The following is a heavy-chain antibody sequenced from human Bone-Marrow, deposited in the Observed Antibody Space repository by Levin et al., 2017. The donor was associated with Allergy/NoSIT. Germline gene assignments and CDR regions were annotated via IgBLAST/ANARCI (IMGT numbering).Heavy chain of an antibody. CDR3: AREHRDYYDRSDFYYAIDY. CDR2: FSSSTNNI. D-gene: IGHD3-22*01. V-gene: IGHV3-21*01. J-gene: IGHJ4*02. Sequence: GESLKISCAASGFTFSRYGMTWVRQAPGKGLEWVSSFSSSTNNIYYADSVKGRFTISRDNAKNSLYLQMDSLRAEDTAIYYCAREHRDYYDRSDFYYAIDYWGQGTLVTVSS. CDR1: GFTFSRYG.